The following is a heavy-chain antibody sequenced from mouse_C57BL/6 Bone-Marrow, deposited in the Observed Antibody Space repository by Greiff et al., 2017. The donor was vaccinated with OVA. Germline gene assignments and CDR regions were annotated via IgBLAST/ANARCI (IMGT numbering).Heavy chain of an antibody. J-gene: IGHJ4*01. D-gene: IGHD1-1*01. CDR1: GYAFSSYW. CDR2: IYPGDGDT. V-gene: IGHV1-80*01. Sequence: QVQLQQSGAELVKPGASVKISCKASGYAFSSYWMNWVKQRPGKGLEWIGQIYPGDGDTNYNGKFKGKATLTADKSSSTAYMQLSSLPSEDSAVYFCARSGGSSPYAMDYWGQGTSVTVSS. CDR3: ARSGGSSPYAMDY.